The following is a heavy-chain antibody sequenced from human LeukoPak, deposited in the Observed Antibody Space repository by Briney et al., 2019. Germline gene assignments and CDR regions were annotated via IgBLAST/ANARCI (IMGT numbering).Heavy chain of an antibody. D-gene: IGHD3-10*01. J-gene: IGHJ5*02. CDR1: GFTFGDYA. V-gene: IGHV3-49*03. Sequence: GGSLRLSCTASGFTFGDYATSWFRQAPGKGLEWVGFIRSKAYGGTTEYAASVKGRFTISRDDSKSIAYLQMNSLKTEDTAVYYCTRDTGSYLDSDWFDPWGQGTLVTVSS. CDR3: TRDTGSYLDSDWFDP. CDR2: IRSKAYGGTT.